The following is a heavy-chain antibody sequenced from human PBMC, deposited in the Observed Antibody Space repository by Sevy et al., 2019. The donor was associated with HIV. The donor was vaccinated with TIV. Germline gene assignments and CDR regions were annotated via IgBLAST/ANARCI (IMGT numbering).Heavy chain of an antibody. CDR3: ARGPPDGSYDYFDY. D-gene: IGHD1-26*01. CDR1: GFTFIRYN. J-gene: IGHJ4*02. Sequence: GGLRLSCAASGFTFIRYNMNWVRQAPGKGLEWVSSVSGSSNYIYYAESLKGRFIISRDNVKDTLSLQMNSLRADDTAVYYCARGPPDGSYDYFDYWGQGTLVTVSS. CDR2: VSGSSNYI. V-gene: IGHV3-21*06.